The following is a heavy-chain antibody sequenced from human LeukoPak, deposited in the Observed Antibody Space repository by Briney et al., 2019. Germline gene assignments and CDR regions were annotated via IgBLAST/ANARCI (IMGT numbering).Heavy chain of an antibody. CDR2: ISGSGGST. D-gene: IGHD6-19*01. V-gene: IGHV3-23*01. Sequence: PGGSLRLSCAASGFTFSSYAMSWVRQAPGKGLEWVSAISGSGGSTYYAGSVKGRFTISRDNSKNTLYLQMNSLRAEDTAVYYCAKDRYSSGWYEDYWGQGTLVTVSS. CDR1: GFTFSSYA. CDR3: AKDRYSSGWYEDY. J-gene: IGHJ4*02.